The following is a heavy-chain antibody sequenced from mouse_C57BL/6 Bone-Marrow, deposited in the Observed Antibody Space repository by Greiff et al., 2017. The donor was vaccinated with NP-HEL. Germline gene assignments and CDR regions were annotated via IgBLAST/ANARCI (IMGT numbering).Heavy chain of an antibody. CDR1: GFTFSSYA. V-gene: IGHV5-4*01. CDR2: ISDGGSYT. Sequence: EVQLVESGGGLVKPGGSLKLSCAASGFTFSSYAMSWVRQTPEKRLEWVATISDGGSYTYYPDNVKGRFTISRDKAKNNLYLQMSHLKSEDTAMYYCARDPSYGNYRGYFDVWGTGTTVTVSS. CDR3: ARDPSYGNYRGYFDV. J-gene: IGHJ1*03. D-gene: IGHD2-1*01.